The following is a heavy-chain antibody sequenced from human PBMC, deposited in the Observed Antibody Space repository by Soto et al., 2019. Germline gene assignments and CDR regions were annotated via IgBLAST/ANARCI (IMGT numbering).Heavy chain of an antibody. CDR3: ARHIQTRITIFGVAPY. CDR2: IYYSGST. J-gene: IGHJ4*02. CDR1: GGSISSYY. D-gene: IGHD3-3*01. Sequence: SETLSLTCTVSGGSISSYYWSWIRQPPGKGLEWIGYIYYSGSTYYNPSLKSRVTISVDTSKNQFSLKLSSVTAADTAVYYCARHIQTRITIFGVAPYWGQGTLVTVSS. V-gene: IGHV4-59*04.